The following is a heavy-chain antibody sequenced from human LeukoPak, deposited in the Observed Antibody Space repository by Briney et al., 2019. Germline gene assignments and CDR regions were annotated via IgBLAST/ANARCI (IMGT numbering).Heavy chain of an antibody. J-gene: IGHJ4*02. V-gene: IGHV3-7*01. CDR2: IKQDGSEK. Sequence: GGSLRLSCAASGFTFSSYGMHWVRQAPGKGLEWVANIKQDGSEKYYVDSVKGRFTISRDNAKNSLYLQMNSLRAEDTAVYYCARDPGGYFDYWGQGTLVTVSS. CDR3: ARDPGGYFDY. D-gene: IGHD3-16*01. CDR1: GFTFSSYG.